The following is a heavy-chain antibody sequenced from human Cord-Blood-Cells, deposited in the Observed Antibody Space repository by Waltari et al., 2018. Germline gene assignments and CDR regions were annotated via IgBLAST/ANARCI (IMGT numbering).Heavy chain of an antibody. V-gene: IGHV4-39*01. D-gene: IGHD3-10*01. CDR2: IYYSGST. CDR1: GGSISSSSYY. Sequence: QLQLQESGPGLVKPSETLSLTCTVSGGSISSSSYYWGWIRPPPGKGLEWIGSIYYSGSTSYNPSLKSRVTISVDTSKNQFSLKLSSVTAADTAVYYCARLTYYYGSGSYYKGLFDYWGQGTLVTVSS. J-gene: IGHJ4*02. CDR3: ARLTYYYGSGSYYKGLFDY.